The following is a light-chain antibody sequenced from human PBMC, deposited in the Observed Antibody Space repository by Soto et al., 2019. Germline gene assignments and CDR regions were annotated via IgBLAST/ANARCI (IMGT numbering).Light chain of an antibody. Sequence: DIQMTQSPSTLSATAGDRVTITCRASQSISSWLAWYQQKPGKAPKLLIYDASNLESGVPSRFSGSGSGTEFTLTISNLQPDDFATYYCQPYEKYWTFGQGTKVEIK. CDR1: QSISSW. CDR3: QPYEKYWT. CDR2: DAS. V-gene: IGKV1-5*01. J-gene: IGKJ1*01.